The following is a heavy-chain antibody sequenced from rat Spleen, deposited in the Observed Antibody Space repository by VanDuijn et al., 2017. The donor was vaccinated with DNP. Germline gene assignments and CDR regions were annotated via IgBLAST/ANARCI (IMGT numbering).Heavy chain of an antibody. D-gene: IGHD5-1*01. CDR3: ASSNWGYYWYFDF. V-gene: IGHV1-43*01. J-gene: IGHJ1*01. Sequence: QIQLRQSGAEPAKPGSSVKISCKASGYTFTTYYITWIKQTTGQGLDYIGYIDAGSGSTNYNEKFRGKATLTVDKSSSTAFLQLSSLTPDDSAVYYCASSNWGYYWYFDFWGPGTMVTVSS. CDR1: GYTFTTYY. CDR2: IDAGSGST.